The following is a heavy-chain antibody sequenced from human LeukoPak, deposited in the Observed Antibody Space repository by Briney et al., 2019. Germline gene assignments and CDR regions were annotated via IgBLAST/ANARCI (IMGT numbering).Heavy chain of an antibody. CDR3: ARGGLRIAAAV. V-gene: IGHV3-7*01. CDR1: GFTFSDYY. CDR2: IKQDGSEK. J-gene: IGHJ4*02. Sequence: GGSLRLSCVASGFTFSDYYMSWVRQPPGKGLEWVANIKQDGSEKYYVDSVKGRFTISRDNAKNSLYLQMNSLRAEDTAVYYCARGGLRIAAAVWGQGTLVTVSS. D-gene: IGHD6-13*01.